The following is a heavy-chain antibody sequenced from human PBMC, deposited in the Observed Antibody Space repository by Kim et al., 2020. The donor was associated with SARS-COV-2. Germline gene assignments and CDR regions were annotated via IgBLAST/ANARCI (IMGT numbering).Heavy chain of an antibody. J-gene: IGHJ3*02. V-gene: IGHV3-48*03. Sequence: GGSLRLSCAASGFTFSSYEMNWVRQAPGKGLEWVSYISSSGSTIYYADSVKGRFTISRDNAKNSLYLQMNSLRAEDTAVYYCARELPIERFDFRVDDYVWGSYRYTGISGAFDIWGQGTMVTVSS. CDR3: ARELPIERFDFRVDDYVWGSYRYTGISGAFDI. CDR1: GFTFSSYE. D-gene: IGHD3-16*02. CDR2: ISSSGSTI.